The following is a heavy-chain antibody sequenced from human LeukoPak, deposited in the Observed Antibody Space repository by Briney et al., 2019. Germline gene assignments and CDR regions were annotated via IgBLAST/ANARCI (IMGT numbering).Heavy chain of an antibody. CDR3: ANGKALGNYYYGMDV. Sequence: GGSLRLSCAASGFTFNNYAMSWVRQAPGKGLEWVSAISGSGGSTYYADSVKGRFTISRGNSKNTLHLQMNSLRAEDTAVYYRANGKALGNYYYGMDVWGQGTTVTVSS. CDR2: ISGSGGST. J-gene: IGHJ6*02. V-gene: IGHV3-23*01. D-gene: IGHD1-1*01. CDR1: GFTFNNYA.